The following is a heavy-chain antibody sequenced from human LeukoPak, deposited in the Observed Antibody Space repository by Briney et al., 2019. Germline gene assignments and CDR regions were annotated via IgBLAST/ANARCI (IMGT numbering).Heavy chain of an antibody. Sequence: SETLSLTCTVSGGSISSYYWSWIRQPPGKGLEWIGYIYYSGSTSYNPSLESRVTISVDTSKNQFSLKLSSVTAADTAVYYCASFARGQRYFDLWGRGTLVTVSS. CDR1: GGSISSYY. J-gene: IGHJ2*01. CDR3: ASFARGQRYFDL. V-gene: IGHV4-59*08. D-gene: IGHD3-16*01. CDR2: IYYSGST.